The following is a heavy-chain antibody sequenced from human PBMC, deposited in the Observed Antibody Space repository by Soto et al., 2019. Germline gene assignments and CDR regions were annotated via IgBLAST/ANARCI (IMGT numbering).Heavy chain of an antibody. Sequence: QVQLRESGSGLVKASQTLTLPCTVSGDPITSGGYSWSWIRQPPGQGLEWIGNIFHSGSTSYNPSLQSRVTMSVDRSKNQFSLTVKSVTAADTAVYFCARQDNSGWAYCFDHWGQGLLVTVSS. CDR3: ARQDNSGWAYCFDH. D-gene: IGHD6-25*01. V-gene: IGHV4-30-2*01. CDR2: IFHSGST. J-gene: IGHJ4*02. CDR1: GDPITSGGYS.